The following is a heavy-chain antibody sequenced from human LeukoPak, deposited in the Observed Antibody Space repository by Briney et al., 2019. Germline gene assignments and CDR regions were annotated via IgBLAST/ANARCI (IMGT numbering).Heavy chain of an antibody. CDR2: ISYDGSNK. CDR1: GFTFSSYA. J-gene: IGHJ4*02. CDR3: ARKDYDILTGLDY. Sequence: GGSLRLSCAASGFTFSSYAMHWVRQAPGKGLEWVAVISYDGSNKYYADSVKGRFTISRDNSKNMLYLQMNSLRAEDTAVYYCARKDYDILTGLDYWGQGTLVTVSS. D-gene: IGHD3-9*01. V-gene: IGHV3-30*04.